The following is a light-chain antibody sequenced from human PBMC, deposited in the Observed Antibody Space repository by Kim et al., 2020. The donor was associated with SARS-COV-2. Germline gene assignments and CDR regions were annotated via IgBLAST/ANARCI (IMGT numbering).Light chain of an antibody. Sequence: LSASVGDRVTIACQASQDISNYLNWYQQKPGKAPKLLIYDASILKTGVPLRFSGSGSGTDFTFTISSLQPEDIGTYYCQQYDNLYTFGQGTKLEI. J-gene: IGKJ2*01. CDR3: QQYDNLYT. CDR2: DAS. CDR1: QDISNY. V-gene: IGKV1-33*01.